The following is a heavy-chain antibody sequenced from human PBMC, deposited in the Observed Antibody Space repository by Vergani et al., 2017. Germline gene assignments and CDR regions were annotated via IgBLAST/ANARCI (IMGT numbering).Heavy chain of an antibody. J-gene: IGHJ4*02. CDR3: AGDTNSWQRADY. D-gene: IGHD6-13*01. Sequence: QVQLQESGPGLVKPSETLSLTCTVSGYSISSGYYWGWIRQPPGKGLEWIGYMRYSVTTYYNPSLRSRVTMSLDTSKNQFSLRLTSVTAADTALYFCAGDTNSWQRADYWGRGTLVTVSS. CDR2: MRYSVTT. CDR1: GYSISSGYY. V-gene: IGHV4-38-2*02.